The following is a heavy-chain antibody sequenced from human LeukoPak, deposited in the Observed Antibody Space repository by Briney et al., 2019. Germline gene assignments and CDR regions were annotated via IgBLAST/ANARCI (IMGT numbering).Heavy chain of an antibody. V-gene: IGHV3-21*01. CDR3: ARGFNWAWDY. Sequence: GGSLRLSCAASGFTFSSFSMNWVRQAPGKGLEWVSSISSSGDYIFYSDSVKGRFTISRDNGKNSLYLQMNSLRVEDTAIYYCARGFNWAWDYWGQGTLVTVSS. D-gene: IGHD1-1*01. CDR2: ISSSGDYI. J-gene: IGHJ4*02. CDR1: GFTFSSFS.